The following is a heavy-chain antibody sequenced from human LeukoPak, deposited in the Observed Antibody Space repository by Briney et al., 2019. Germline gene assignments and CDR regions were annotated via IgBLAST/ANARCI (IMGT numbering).Heavy chain of an antibody. CDR2: ISSSSSYI. CDR1: GFTFSSYS. CDR3: ARVNPDRDGYSLYYFDY. V-gene: IGHV3-21*01. J-gene: IGHJ4*02. D-gene: IGHD5-24*01. Sequence: GGSLRLSCAASGFTFSSYSMNWVRQAPGKGLEWVSSISSSSSYIYYADSVKGRFTISRDNAKNSLYLQMNSLRAEDTAVYYCARVNPDRDGYSLYYFDYWGQGTLVTVSS.